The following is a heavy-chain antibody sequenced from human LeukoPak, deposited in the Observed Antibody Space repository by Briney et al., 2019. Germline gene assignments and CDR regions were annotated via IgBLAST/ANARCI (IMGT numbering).Heavy chain of an antibody. Sequence: GGSLRLSCAASGFTFSSYAMHWVRQAPGKGLQWVAFIRFDGTNKYYADSVRGRFAISRDDSNNTRYLQINSLSPEDTAVYYCAKHWGSTMTTVNWGQGTLVTVSS. D-gene: IGHD4-17*01. CDR1: GFTFSSYA. CDR2: IRFDGTNK. V-gene: IGHV3-30*09. J-gene: IGHJ4*02. CDR3: AKHWGSTMTTVN.